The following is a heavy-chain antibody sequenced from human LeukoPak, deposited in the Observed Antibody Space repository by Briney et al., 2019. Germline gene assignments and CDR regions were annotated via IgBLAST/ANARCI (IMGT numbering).Heavy chain of an antibody. V-gene: IGHV1-18*01. CDR3: ATYGQHYYGVDV. D-gene: IGHD4-17*01. Sequence: ASVKVSCMASGYTFTSYGMSWVRQAPGEGLEWVGWISAYNDNTNYAQKLQGRVTMTTDTSTSTDYVELRSMRSADTAVDYCATYGQHYYGVDVWGRGNTITV. CDR1: GYTFTSYG. CDR2: ISAYNDNT. J-gene: IGHJ6*02.